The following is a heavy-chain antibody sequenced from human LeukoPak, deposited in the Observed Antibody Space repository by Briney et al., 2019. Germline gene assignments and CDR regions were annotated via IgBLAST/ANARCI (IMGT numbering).Heavy chain of an antibody. D-gene: IGHD3-10*01. J-gene: IGHJ4*02. CDR1: GGSISSGDYY. CDR3: ASFLWFGELTALNY. CDR2: IYYSGST. V-gene: IGHV4-30-4*01. Sequence: SETLSLTCTVSGGSISSGDYYWSWLRQPPGKGLEWVGYIYYSGSTYYNPSLKSRVTISVDTSKNQFSLKLSSVTAAETAVYYCASFLWFGELTALNYWGQGTLVTASS.